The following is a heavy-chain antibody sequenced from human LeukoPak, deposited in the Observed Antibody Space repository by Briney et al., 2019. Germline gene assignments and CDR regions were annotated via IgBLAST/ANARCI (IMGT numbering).Heavy chain of an antibody. CDR1: GGSFSGYY. CDR3: ARLLPVVAGAFDI. Sequence: PSETLSLTCAVYGGSFSGYYWSWIRQPPGKGLEWIGEINHSGSTNYNPSLKSRVTISVDTSKNQFSLKLSSVTAADTAVYYCARLLPVVAGAFDIWGQGTMVTVSS. D-gene: IGHD3-22*01. V-gene: IGHV4-34*01. CDR2: INHSGST. J-gene: IGHJ3*02.